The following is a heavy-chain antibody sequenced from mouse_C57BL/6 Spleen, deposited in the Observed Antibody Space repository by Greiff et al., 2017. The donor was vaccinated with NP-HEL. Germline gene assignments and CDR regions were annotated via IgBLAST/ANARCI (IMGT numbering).Heavy chain of an antibody. CDR2: IHPISGST. CDR1: GYTFTSYW. D-gene: IGHD2-2*01. Sequence: QVQLQQPGAELVKPGASVKLSCKASGYTFTSYWMHWVKQRPGQGLEWIGLIHPISGSTTYNEKFKRKAKLTVEKSSSTAYMQLSSLSSEDSAVYYGASEGYDGGDYYAMDYWGQGTSVTVSS. J-gene: IGHJ4*01. V-gene: IGHV1-64*01. CDR3: ASEGYDGGDYYAMDY.